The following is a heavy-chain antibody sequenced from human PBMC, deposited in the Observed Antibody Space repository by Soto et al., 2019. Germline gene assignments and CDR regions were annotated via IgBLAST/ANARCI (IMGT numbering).Heavy chain of an antibody. CDR2: ISYDGSNK. V-gene: IGHV3-30*18. CDR3: AKDLKRWELPTTRAWFDP. CDR1: GFTFSSYG. Sequence: QVQLVESGGGVVQPGRSLRLSCAASGFTFSSYGMHWVRQAPGKGLEWVAVISYDGSNKYYADSVKGRFTISRDNSKHTLYLQMNSLGAEDTAVYYCAKDLKRWELPTTRAWFDPWGQGTLVTVSS. J-gene: IGHJ5*02. D-gene: IGHD1-26*01.